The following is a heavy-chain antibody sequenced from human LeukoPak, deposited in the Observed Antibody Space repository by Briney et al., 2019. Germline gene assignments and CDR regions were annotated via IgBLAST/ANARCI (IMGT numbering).Heavy chain of an antibody. CDR2: IYTSGST. CDR1: GGSISSCY. D-gene: IGHD6-19*01. V-gene: IGHV4-4*07. CDR3: ARSPRSGWYRWFDP. Sequence: SETLSLTCTVSGGSISSCYWSWIRQPAGKGLEWIGRIYTSGSTNYNPSLKSRVTMSVDTSKNQFSLKLSSVTAADTAVYYCARSPRSGWYRWFDPWGQGTLVTVSS. J-gene: IGHJ5*02.